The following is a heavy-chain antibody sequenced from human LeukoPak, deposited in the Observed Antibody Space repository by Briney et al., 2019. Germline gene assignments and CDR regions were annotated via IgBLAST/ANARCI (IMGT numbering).Heavy chain of an antibody. V-gene: IGHV4-61*01. CDR1: GGSEYIGSYY. J-gene: IGHJ6*02. Sequence: PSETLTLPCTLSGGSEYIGSYYWLWIRQPPGKGLEWYGYIDYSGSTNYNPSLKSRGTISVHTSKTQFSLKPTSVSAADTAVYYCARTNGGTAICHYSVDVRGQGTTVTVSS. CDR3: ARTNGGTAICHYSVDV. D-gene: IGHD4-11*01. CDR2: IDYSGST.